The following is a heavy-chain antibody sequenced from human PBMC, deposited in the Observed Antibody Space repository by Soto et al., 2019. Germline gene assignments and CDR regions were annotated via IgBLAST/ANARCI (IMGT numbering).Heavy chain of an antibody. CDR3: ARPPLPGYSIHFNS. D-gene: IGHD2-15*01. V-gene: IGHV5-51*01. Sequence: GESLKISCKASGCIFIDYWIGWVRQMPGKGLEWMGIVNPRDSDTRYSPSFQGQVTISADRSTGTAFLQWRSLKASDTALYYCARPPLPGYSIHFNSWGHGTLVTVSS. CDR2: VNPRDSDT. J-gene: IGHJ5*01. CDR1: GCIFIDYW.